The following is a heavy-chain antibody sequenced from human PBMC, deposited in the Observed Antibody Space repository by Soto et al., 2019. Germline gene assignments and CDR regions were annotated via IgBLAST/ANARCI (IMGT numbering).Heavy chain of an antibody. CDR2: IWYDGSNK. Sequence: GGSLRLSCAASGFTFSSYGMHWVRQAPGKGLEWVAVIWYDGSNKYYADSVKGRFTISRVNSKNTLYLQMNSLRAEDTAVYYCARGPHYDFWSGAPLSYGMDVWGQGTTVTVSS. CDR3: ARGPHYDFWSGAPLSYGMDV. J-gene: IGHJ6*02. D-gene: IGHD3-3*01. CDR1: GFTFSSYG. V-gene: IGHV3-33*01.